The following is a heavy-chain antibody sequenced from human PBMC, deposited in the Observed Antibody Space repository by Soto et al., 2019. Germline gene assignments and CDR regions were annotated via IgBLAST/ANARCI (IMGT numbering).Heavy chain of an antibody. CDR1: GGTISSYC. D-gene: IGHD2-15*01. CDR3: ASTGYCSGGSCYPPHY. J-gene: IGHJ4*02. CDR2: IYYSGST. V-gene: IGHV4-59*01. Sequence: SETLSLTCTVSGGTISSYCGSWIRQPPGKGLEWIGYIYYSGSTNYNPSLKSRVTISVDTSKNQFSLKLSSVTAADTAVYYCASTGYCSGGSCYPPHYWGQGTLVTVSS.